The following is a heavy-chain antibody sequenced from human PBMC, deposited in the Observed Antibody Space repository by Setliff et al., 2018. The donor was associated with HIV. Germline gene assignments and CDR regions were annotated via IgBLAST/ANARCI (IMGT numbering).Heavy chain of an antibody. CDR3: ASRVYYYDSSGYLREEGFDP. D-gene: IGHD3-22*01. CDR2: IYYSGST. J-gene: IGHJ5*02. V-gene: IGHV4-39*01. CDR1: GGSISSSSYY. Sequence: PSETLSLTCTVSGGSISSSSYYWGWIRQPPGKGLEWIGSIYYSGSTYYNPSLKSRVTISVDTSKNQFSLKLSSVTAADAAVYYCASRVYYYDSSGYLREEGFDPWGQGTLVTV.